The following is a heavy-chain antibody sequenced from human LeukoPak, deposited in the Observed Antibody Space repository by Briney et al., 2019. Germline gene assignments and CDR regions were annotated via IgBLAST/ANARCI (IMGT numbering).Heavy chain of an antibody. CDR1: GGSISSSSYY. V-gene: IGHV4-39*01. J-gene: IGHJ4*02. D-gene: IGHD3-3*01. CDR3: ARHQRGIAIFGVVLPFDY. Sequence: SSETLSLTCTVSGGSISSSSYYWGWIRQPPGKGLEWTGSIYYSGSTYYNPSLKSRVTISVDTSKNQFSLKLSSVTAADTAVYYCARHQRGIAIFGVVLPFDYWGQGTLVTVSS. CDR2: IYYSGST.